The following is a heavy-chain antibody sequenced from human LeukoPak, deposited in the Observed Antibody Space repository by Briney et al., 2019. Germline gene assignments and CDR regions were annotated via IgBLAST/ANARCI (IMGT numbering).Heavy chain of an antibody. CDR3: ARGSQSAWGFFAY. Sequence: PGGSLRLSCAASGFTFSNYGMHWVRQAPGKGLQWVAVIWYDGSNEYYTGSVKGRFTISRDNAHNTLYLQMYSLRAEDTAVYYCARGSQSAWGFFAYWGQGTRDTVSS. D-gene: IGHD3-16*01. J-gene: IGHJ4*02. CDR2: IWYDGSNE. V-gene: IGHV3-33*01. CDR1: GFTFSNYG.